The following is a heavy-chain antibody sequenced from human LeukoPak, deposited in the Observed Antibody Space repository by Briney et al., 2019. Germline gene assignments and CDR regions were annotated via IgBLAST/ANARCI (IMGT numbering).Heavy chain of an antibody. D-gene: IGHD6-13*01. CDR3: ARPRGAWYNAFDI. Sequence: PGESLKISCKGSGYRFTSYWIGWVRQMPGKGLEWMGIIYPGDFDTRYSPSFEGQVTISADKSISTAYLQWTSLKASDSAMYYCARPRGAWYNAFDIWVQGTMVTVSS. V-gene: IGHV5-51*03. CDR1: GYRFTSYW. CDR2: IYPGDFDT. J-gene: IGHJ3*02.